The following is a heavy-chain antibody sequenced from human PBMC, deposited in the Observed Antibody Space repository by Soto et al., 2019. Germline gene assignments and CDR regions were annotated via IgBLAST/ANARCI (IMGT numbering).Heavy chain of an antibody. J-gene: IGHJ2*01. CDR3: ARGRDLTWGSRWCFDL. CDR2: IGTAGDP. Sequence: PGGSLRLSCAGSGFTSSSYDMHWVLQAAGKGLEWVSGIGTAGDPYYPDSVKGRFTISRENGKNSLDLQMNSLRAGDTAVYYCARGRDLTWGSRWCFDLWGRGTLVTVSS. D-gene: IGHD7-27*01. CDR1: GFTSSSYD. V-gene: IGHV3-13*05.